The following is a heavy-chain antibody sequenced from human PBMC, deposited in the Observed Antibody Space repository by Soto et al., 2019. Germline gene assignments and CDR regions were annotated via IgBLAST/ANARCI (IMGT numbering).Heavy chain of an antibody. D-gene: IGHD6-25*01. V-gene: IGHV5-51*01. Sequence: PGESLKISCKGSGYTFTAYWIGWVRQMPGKGLEWMGIIYPGDSDTRYSPSFQGQVTISADKSISTAYLQWSSLKASDTAMFYCARGGYSGNSKDPFYIWVPGTMVTVSS. CDR2: IYPGDSDT. CDR3: ARGGYSGNSKDPFYI. CDR1: GYTFTAYW. J-gene: IGHJ3*02.